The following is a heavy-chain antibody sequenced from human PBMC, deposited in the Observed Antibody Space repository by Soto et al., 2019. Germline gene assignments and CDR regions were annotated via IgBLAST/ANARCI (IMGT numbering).Heavy chain of an antibody. CDR2: IYHSGST. Sequence: PSETLSLTCAVSGGSISSGGYSWSWIRQPPGKGLEWIGYIYHSGSTYYNPSLKSRVTISVDRSKNQFSLKLSYVTAADTAVYYCACNTQESYLIANRDPQFDYWGQGTLVTVSS. CDR3: ACNTQESYLIANRDPQFDY. D-gene: IGHD3-10*01. J-gene: IGHJ4*02. V-gene: IGHV4-30-2*01. CDR1: GGSISSGGYS.